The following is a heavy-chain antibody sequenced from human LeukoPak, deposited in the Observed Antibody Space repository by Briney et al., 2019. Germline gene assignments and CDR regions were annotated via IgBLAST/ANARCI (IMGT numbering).Heavy chain of an antibody. D-gene: IGHD7-27*01. J-gene: IGHJ4*02. CDR1: GVTFSGYS. CDR2: ISSSRNTI. V-gene: IGHV3-48*01. Sequence: PRGSLRLSCAASGVTFSGYSLNGVRQAPGKGLGRVSYISSSRNTIYYADSVKGRFTISRDNAKNSLYLQMNSLRAEDTAVYYCARETGAFDYWGQGTLVTVSP. CDR3: ARETGAFDY.